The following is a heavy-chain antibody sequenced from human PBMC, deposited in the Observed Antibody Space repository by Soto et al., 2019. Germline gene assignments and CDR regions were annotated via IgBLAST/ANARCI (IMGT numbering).Heavy chain of an antibody. Sequence: SETLSLTCTASGGSISSYYWSWIRQPPGKGLEWIGYIYYSGSTNYNPSLKSRVTISVDTSKNQFSLKLSSVTAADTAVYYCARLVAVAGTFYFDYWGQGTLVTVSS. V-gene: IGHV4-59*08. CDR2: IYYSGST. CDR1: GGSISSYY. D-gene: IGHD6-19*01. CDR3: ARLVAVAGTFYFDY. J-gene: IGHJ4*02.